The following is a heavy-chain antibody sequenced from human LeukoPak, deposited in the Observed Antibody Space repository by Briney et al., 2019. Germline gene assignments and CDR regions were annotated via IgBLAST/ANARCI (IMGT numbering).Heavy chain of an antibody. Sequence: SETLSLTCTVSGGSISSYYWSWIRRPAGKGLEWIGRIYTSGSTNYNPSLKSRVTMSVDTSKNQFSLKLSSVTAADTAVYYCAGGRQLVPFYYYYYMDVWGKGTTVTVSS. D-gene: IGHD6-13*01. CDR3: AGGRQLVPFYYYYYMDV. CDR1: GGSISSYY. J-gene: IGHJ6*03. CDR2: IYTSGST. V-gene: IGHV4-4*07.